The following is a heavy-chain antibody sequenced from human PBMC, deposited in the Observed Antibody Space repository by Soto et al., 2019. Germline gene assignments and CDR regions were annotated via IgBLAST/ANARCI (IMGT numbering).Heavy chain of an antibody. CDR2: IYYSGST. CDR3: ARDSRSRDPYYYYGMDV. Sequence: GGCLIIGKKNGSWIRQPPGKGLEWIGYIYYSGSTNYNPSLKSRVTISVDTSKNQFSLKLSSVTAADTAVYYCARDSRSRDPYYYYGMDVWAQGTTVT. V-gene: IGHV4-61*01. J-gene: IGHJ6*02. CDR1: GGCLIIGKKN. D-gene: IGHD2-2*01.